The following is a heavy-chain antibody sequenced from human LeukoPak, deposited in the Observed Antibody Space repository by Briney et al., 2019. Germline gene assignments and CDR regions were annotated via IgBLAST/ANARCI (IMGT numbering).Heavy chain of an antibody. CDR1: EFTFSSYW. D-gene: IGHD4-11*01. J-gene: IGHJ4*02. CDR2: IKHDGSEK. Sequence: QSGGSLRLSCAAPEFTFSSYWMSWVRQPPGSGLEWVATIKHDGSEKYYGDSVKGRFTLSRGNAYNSLYRQMNSLRAEDTAVYYCARGLLGAVTTFDYWGQGTLVTVSS. CDR3: ARGLLGAVTTFDY. V-gene: IGHV3-7*03.